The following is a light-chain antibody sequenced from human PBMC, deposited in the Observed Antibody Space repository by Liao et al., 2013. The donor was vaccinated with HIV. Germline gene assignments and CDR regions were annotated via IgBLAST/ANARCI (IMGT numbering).Light chain of an antibody. J-gene: IGLJ2*01. V-gene: IGLV3-21*01. Sequence: SYELTQPPSVSVAPGKTATITCGGNNIGSNSVHWYQQKPGQAPVLVIYYDDDRPSGIPERFSGSNSGNTATLTISGTQAMDEADYYCQAWDSSTVVFGGGTKLTVL. CDR2: YDD. CDR3: QAWDSSTVV. CDR1: NIGSNS.